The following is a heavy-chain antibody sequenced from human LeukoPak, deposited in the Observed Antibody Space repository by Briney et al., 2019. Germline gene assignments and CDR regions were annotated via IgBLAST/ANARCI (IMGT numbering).Heavy chain of an antibody. CDR2: ISSSSGST. CDR3: ARDMSTAVTPISYAFDV. V-gene: IGHV3-23*01. CDR1: GFTFSSYA. Sequence: PGGSLRLSCAASGFTFSSYAMSWVRQAPGKGLEWVSAISSSSGSTYYADSVKGRFTISRDNSKNTLYLQMNSLRAEDTAVYYCARDMSTAVTPISYAFDVWGQGTMVTVSS. J-gene: IGHJ3*01. D-gene: IGHD4-23*01.